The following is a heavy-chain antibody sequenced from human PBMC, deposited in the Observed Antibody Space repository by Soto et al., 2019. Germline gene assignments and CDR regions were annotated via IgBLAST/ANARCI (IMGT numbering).Heavy chain of an antibody. Sequence: VQLLESGGGLVQPGGSLRLSCAASGFTFSSYAMSWVRQAPGKGLEWVSAISGSGGSTYYADSVKGRFTISRDNSKNTLYLQMNSLRAEDTAVYYCAKEKGCTNGVCYVYFDYWGQGTLVTVSS. CDR1: GFTFSSYA. CDR2: ISGSGGST. J-gene: IGHJ4*02. V-gene: IGHV3-23*01. D-gene: IGHD2-8*01. CDR3: AKEKGCTNGVCYVYFDY.